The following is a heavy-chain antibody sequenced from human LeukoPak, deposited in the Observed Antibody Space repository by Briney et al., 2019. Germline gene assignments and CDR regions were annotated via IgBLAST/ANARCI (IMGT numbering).Heavy chain of an antibody. J-gene: IGHJ5*02. CDR2: ISGSGGST. V-gene: IGHV3-23*01. CDR1: GFIFSSYA. D-gene: IGHD3-9*01. CDR3: AREETGYPNWFDP. Sequence: GGSLRLSCAASGFIFSSYAMSWVRQAPGKGLEWVSAISGSGGSTYYADSVKGRFTISRDNSKNTLYLQMNSLRAEDTAVYYRAREETGYPNWFDPWGQGTLVTVSS.